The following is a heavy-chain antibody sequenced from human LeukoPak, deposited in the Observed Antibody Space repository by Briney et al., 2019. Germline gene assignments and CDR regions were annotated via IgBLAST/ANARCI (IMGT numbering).Heavy chain of an antibody. J-gene: IGHJ4*02. V-gene: IGHV4-59*12. CDR2: IFYSGST. CDR1: GFTFSSYG. D-gene: IGHD6-19*01. CDR3: ARGVAVAGVDY. Sequence: GSLRLSCAASGFTFSSYGMHWVRQPPGKALEWIGNIFYSGSTYYSPSLKSRVTISVDTSKNQFSLKLSSVTAADTAVYYCARGVAVAGVDYWGQGTLVTVSS.